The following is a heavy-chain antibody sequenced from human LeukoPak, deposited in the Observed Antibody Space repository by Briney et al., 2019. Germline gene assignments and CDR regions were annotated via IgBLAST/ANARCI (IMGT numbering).Heavy chain of an antibody. Sequence: PSETLSLTCTVSGGSISSGDYYWSWIRQPPGKGLEWIGYIYYSGSTYYNPSLKSRVTISVDTSKNQFSLKLSSVTAADTAVYYCARVGKYYYGSGSYSYYFDYWGQGTLVTVSS. J-gene: IGHJ4*02. V-gene: IGHV4-30-4*02. CDR2: IYYSGST. CDR1: GGSISSGDYY. D-gene: IGHD3-10*01. CDR3: ARVGKYYYGSGSYSYYFDY.